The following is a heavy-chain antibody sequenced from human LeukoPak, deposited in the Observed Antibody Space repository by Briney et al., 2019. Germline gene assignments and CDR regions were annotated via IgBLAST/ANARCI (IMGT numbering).Heavy chain of an antibody. J-gene: IGHJ3*02. CDR1: GFTFSTHG. Sequence: GGTLRLSCAASGFTFSTHGMSWVRQAPGKGLEWVSSISSSNTYIYYANSVKGRFTISRDNAKNSLYLQMNSLRAEDTAVYYCARVGAGTDYDAFDIWGQGTMVTVSS. CDR3: ARVGAGTDYDAFDI. CDR2: ISSSNTYI. D-gene: IGHD6-19*01. V-gene: IGHV3-21*01.